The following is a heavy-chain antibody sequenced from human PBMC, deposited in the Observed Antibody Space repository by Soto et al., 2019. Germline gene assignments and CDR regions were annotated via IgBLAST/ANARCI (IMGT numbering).Heavy chain of an antibody. J-gene: IGHJ6*02. CDR3: ARDSYDYGGNSAYYYYYGMDV. CDR2: IWYDGSNK. V-gene: IGHV3-33*01. Sequence: QVQLVESGGGVVQPGRSLRLSCAASGFTFSSYGMHWVRQAPGKGLEWVAVIWYDGSNKYYADSVKGRFTISRDNSTXKLXMXMTSLRAEDTAVYYCARDSYDYGGNSAYYYYYGMDVWGQGTTVTVSS. D-gene: IGHD4-17*01. CDR1: GFTFSSYG.